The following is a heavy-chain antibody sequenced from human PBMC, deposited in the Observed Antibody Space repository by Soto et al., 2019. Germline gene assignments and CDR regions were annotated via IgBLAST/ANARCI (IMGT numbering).Heavy chain of an antibody. J-gene: IGHJ4*02. V-gene: IGHV4-30-4*01. Sequence: QVQLQESGPGLVKPSQTLSLTCTVSGGSISSGNYYWGWIRQPPGRGLEWIGFISYSGSTYYNESLKSRVTISVETSKNQFSMNLNSVTAADTAVYYCATIGTSATGLYYFDYWGQGTLVTVSS. CDR2: ISYSGST. D-gene: IGHD1-7*01. CDR1: GGSISSGNYY. CDR3: ATIGTSATGLYYFDY.